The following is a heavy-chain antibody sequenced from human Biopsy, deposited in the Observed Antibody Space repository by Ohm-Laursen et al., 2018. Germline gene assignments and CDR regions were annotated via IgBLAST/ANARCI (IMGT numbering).Heavy chain of an antibody. Sequence: SVKVSCKVPGGTFSNYGVNWVRQAPGQGPEWLGGNIPILGTGNYAQKFQDRVTVAADTSTSTATMELRSLRSDDTAVYYCATKLTGYFHHWGQGTLVIVSS. J-gene: IGHJ1*01. CDR2: NIPILGTG. CDR1: GGTFSNYG. V-gene: IGHV1-69*06. CDR3: ATKLTGYFHH. D-gene: IGHD3-9*01.